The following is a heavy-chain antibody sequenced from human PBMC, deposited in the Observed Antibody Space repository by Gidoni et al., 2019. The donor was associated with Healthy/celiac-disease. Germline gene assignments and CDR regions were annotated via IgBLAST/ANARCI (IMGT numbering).Heavy chain of an antibody. CDR3: ARDTDY. V-gene: IGHV4-59*01. Sequence: NYNPSLKSRVTISVDTSKNQFSLKLSSVTAADTAVYYCARDTDYWGQGTLVTVSS. J-gene: IGHJ4*02.